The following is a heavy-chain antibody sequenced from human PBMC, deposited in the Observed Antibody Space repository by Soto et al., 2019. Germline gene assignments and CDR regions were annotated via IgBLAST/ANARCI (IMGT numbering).Heavy chain of an antibody. Sequence: EVQLLESGGGLVQPGGSLRLSCAASGFTFSSYAMSWVRQAPGKGLEWVSAISGSGGSTYYADSVKGRFTISRDNSKNTLYLQMNSLRAEDTAVYYCAKDTFGVVPDYYGMDVWGQVTTVTVSS. J-gene: IGHJ6*02. CDR2: ISGSGGST. CDR1: GFTFSSYA. D-gene: IGHD3-3*01. V-gene: IGHV3-23*01. CDR3: AKDTFGVVPDYYGMDV.